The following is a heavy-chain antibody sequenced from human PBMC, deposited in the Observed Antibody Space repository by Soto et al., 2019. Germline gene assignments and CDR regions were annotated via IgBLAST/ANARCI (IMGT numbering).Heavy chain of an antibody. CDR1: GYSFMKYG. Sequence: ASVKVSCKGFGYSFMKYGINWVRQAPGQGLEWVGWISPYSGYTHSAQKFHGRLTLTTDTAASTAYMGLRILRSADTALYYCAREPTVLLIADQPSRLDSWGQGTLVTVSS. D-gene: IGHD2-8*01. CDR2: ISPYSGYT. V-gene: IGHV1-18*01. J-gene: IGHJ4*02. CDR3: AREPTVLLIADQPSRLDS.